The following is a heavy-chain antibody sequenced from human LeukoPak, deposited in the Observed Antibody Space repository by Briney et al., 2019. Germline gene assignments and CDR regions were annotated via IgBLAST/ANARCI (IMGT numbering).Heavy chain of an antibody. D-gene: IGHD1-26*01. CDR2: IYYSGST. J-gene: IGHJ2*01. V-gene: IGHV4-59*01. Sequence: SETLSLTCTVSGGSISSYYWSWIRQPPGKGLEWIGYIYYSGSTNYNPSLKSQVTISVDTSKNQFSLKLSSVTAADTAVYYCAREENPQGGGSYFSRYFDLWGRGTLVTVSS. CDR1: GGSISSYY. CDR3: AREENPQGGGSYFSRYFDL.